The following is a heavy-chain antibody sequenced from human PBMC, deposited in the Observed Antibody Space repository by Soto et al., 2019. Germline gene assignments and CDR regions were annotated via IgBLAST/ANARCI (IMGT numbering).Heavy chain of an antibody. D-gene: IGHD1-1*01. CDR3: ARVLTTQLVFAVNI. CDR2: IYWNDDK. V-gene: IGHV2-5*04. Sequence: SGPTLVNPTQTLTLTCTLSGISLSTSGVGLGWIRQTPGKALEWLALIYWNDDKHYNPSLKTRLPITTDTSKNQAGRPVTKLEPVDSCTYYCARVLTTQLVFAVNIWDQGTVVTVSS. CDR1: GISLSTSGVG. J-gene: IGHJ3*02.